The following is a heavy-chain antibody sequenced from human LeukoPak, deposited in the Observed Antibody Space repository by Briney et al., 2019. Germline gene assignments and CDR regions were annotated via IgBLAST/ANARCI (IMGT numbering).Heavy chain of an antibody. J-gene: IGHJ3*02. CDR2: IIPIFGTA. CDR3: ARTFDSSGYYDLGAFDI. D-gene: IGHD3-22*01. V-gene: IGHV1-69*05. Sequence: GASVKVSCKASGYSFTNYYIHWVRQAPGQGLERMGGIIPIFGTANYAQKFQGRVTITTDESTSTAYMELSSLRSEDTAVYYCARTFDSSGYYDLGAFDIWGQGTMVTVSS. CDR1: GYSFTNYY.